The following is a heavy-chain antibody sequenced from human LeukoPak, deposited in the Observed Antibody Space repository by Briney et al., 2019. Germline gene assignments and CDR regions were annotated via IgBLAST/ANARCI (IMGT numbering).Heavy chain of an antibody. CDR3: AKDIGSYYDY. V-gene: IGHV3-30*18. CDR1: GFTFSSYG. Sequence: GGSLRLSCAASGFTFSSYGMHWVRQAPGKGLEWVAVISYDGSNKYYADSVKGRFTISRDNSKNTLYLQMNSPRAEDTAVYYCAKDIGSYYDYWGQGILVTVSS. J-gene: IGHJ4*02. D-gene: IGHD3-10*01. CDR2: ISYDGSNK.